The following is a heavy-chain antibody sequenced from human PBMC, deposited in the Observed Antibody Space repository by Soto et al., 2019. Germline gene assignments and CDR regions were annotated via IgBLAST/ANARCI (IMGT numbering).Heavy chain of an antibody. D-gene: IGHD6-19*01. CDR2: INAGNGNT. CDR3: ARGGGWYVWFDP. J-gene: IGHJ5*02. CDR1: GYTFTSYA. Sequence: AASVKVSCKASGYTFTSYAMHWVRQAPGQRLEWMGWINAGNGNTKYSQEFQGRVTITRDTSASTAYMELSSLRSEDTAVYYCARGGGWYVWFDPWGQGTLVTVSS. V-gene: IGHV1-3*01.